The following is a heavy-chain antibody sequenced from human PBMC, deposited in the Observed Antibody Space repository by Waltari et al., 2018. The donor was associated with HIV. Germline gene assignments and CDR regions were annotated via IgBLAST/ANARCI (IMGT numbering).Heavy chain of an antibody. CDR1: GFSVGNHW. D-gene: IGHD3-9*01. CDR2: INSDGSTR. CDR3: ARASHYIEFSTFDGDYYFDL. Sequence: VQLVESGGGSIKTGGSLRLSCAGSGFSVGNHWMAWVGQGPGKGLVWVARINSDGSTRNYADAVKGRFVISRDNSRNTVYLQLNSVKVEDTAVYFCARASHYIEFSTFDGDYYFDLWGRGTRVAVSS. V-gene: IGHV3-74*01. J-gene: IGHJ4*02.